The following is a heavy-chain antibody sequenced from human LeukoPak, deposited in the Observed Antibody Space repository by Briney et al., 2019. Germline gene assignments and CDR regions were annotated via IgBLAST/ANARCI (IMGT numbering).Heavy chain of an antibody. D-gene: IGHD1-26*01. J-gene: IGHJ3*02. CDR2: INTNTGNP. CDR3: ARDRWELLAFDI. V-gene: IGHV7-4-1*02. CDR1: GYTFSTYA. Sequence: GASVKVSCKASGYTFSTYAIDWVRQAPGQGLEWMGWINTNTGNPTYAQGFTGRFVFSLDTFVSTAYLQISSLKADDTAVYYCARDRWELLAFDIWGQGTMVTVSS.